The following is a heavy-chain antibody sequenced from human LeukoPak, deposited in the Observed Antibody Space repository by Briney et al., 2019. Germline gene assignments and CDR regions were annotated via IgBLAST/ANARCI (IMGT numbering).Heavy chain of an antibody. CDR3: AYHDENFDD. Sequence: GESLKISCKGSGYSFTSYWIGWVRQMPGKGLEWMGRIDPSYSYTNYSPSFQGHVTISADNSINTAYVQWSSLKTSDTAMYYCAYHDENFDDWGQGTLVTVSS. CDR2: IDPSYSYT. D-gene: IGHD1-14*01. CDR1: GYSFTSYW. J-gene: IGHJ4*02. V-gene: IGHV5-10-1*01.